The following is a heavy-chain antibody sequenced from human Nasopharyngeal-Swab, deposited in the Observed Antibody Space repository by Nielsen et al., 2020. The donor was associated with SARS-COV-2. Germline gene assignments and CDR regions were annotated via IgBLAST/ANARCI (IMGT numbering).Heavy chain of an antibody. CDR1: GGSASSNDW. V-gene: IGHV4-4*02. CDR3: ARGDLVVVPSPILGLGPFFYYFYLDV. D-gene: IGHD2-2*01. Sequence: SETLSLTCAVSGGSASSNDWWTWVRQSPGKGLEWIGEVSHSGSINYNPSLKSRVTLSIDKSKRQFSLRLTSVSAADTAVYFCARGDLVVVPSPILGLGPFFYYFYLDVWGKGTTVTVSS. CDR2: VSHSGSI. J-gene: IGHJ6*03.